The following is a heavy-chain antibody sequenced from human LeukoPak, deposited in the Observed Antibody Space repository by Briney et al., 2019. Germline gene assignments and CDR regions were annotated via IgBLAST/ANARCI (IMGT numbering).Heavy chain of an antibody. CDR1: GFTFSSYA. Sequence: GGSLRLSCAASGFTFSSYAMSWVRQAPGKGLEWVSTISAGSDNTFYADSVKGRFTISRDNSKSTLYLQMNSLRAEDTAVYYCAKPRGTVVVAAHYYYYAMDVWGQGTTVTVSS. CDR3: AKPRGTVVVAAHYYYYAMDV. CDR2: ISAGSDNT. D-gene: IGHD2-15*01. V-gene: IGHV3-23*01. J-gene: IGHJ6*02.